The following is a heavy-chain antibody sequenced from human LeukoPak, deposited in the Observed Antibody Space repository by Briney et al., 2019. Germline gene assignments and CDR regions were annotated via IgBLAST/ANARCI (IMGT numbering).Heavy chain of an antibody. J-gene: IGHJ4*02. CDR1: GYSENFYG. CDR2: ISAQHGQT. CDR3: AGSLGYCTSNVCYLKY. D-gene: IGHD2-8*01. Sequence: ASVKVSCKTAGYSENFYGITGVRQVAGHGREGMGWISAQHGQTEYAPNRQDRVTMTTDTYTNTAYMQLRSLRSDDTAVYYCAGSLGYCTSNVCYLKYWGQGTLVTVSS. V-gene: IGHV1-18*01.